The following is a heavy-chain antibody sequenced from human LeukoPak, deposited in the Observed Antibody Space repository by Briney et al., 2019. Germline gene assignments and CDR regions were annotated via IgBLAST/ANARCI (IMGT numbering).Heavy chain of an antibody. J-gene: IGHJ6*03. Sequence: SVTVSCKASGGTFSSYAISWVRQAPGQGLEWMGGIIPIFGTANYAQKFQGRVTITADESTSTAYMELSSLRSEDTAVYYCARVNDILTGYLRLSAYYYYMDVWGKGTTVTVSS. CDR3: ARVNDILTGYLRLSAYYYYMDV. CDR2: IIPIFGTA. V-gene: IGHV1-69*13. D-gene: IGHD3-9*01. CDR1: GGTFSSYA.